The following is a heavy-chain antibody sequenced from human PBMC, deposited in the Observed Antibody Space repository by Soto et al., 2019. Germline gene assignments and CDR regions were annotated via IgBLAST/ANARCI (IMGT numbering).Heavy chain of an antibody. V-gene: IGHV1-18*01. D-gene: IGHD3-9*01. J-gene: IGHJ4*02. CDR3: ASAPTYYDILTGFRADDY. CDR1: GYTFTSYG. Sequence: QVQLVQSGAEVKKPGASVKVSCKASGYTFTSYGISWVRQAPGQGLEWMGWISAYNVNTNYAQKLQGRVTMTTDTATSTAYMELRSLRSDDTAVYYCASAPTYYDILTGFRADDYWGQGTLVTVAS. CDR2: ISAYNVNT.